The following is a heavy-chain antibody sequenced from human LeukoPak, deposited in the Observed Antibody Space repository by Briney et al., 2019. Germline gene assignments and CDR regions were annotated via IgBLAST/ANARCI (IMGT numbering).Heavy chain of an antibody. CDR1: GFTFSNAW. V-gene: IGHV3-15*01. Sequence: GGSLRLSCAASGFTFSNAWMSWVRQAPGKGLEWVGRIKSKTDGGTTDYAAPVKGRFTISRDDSKNTLYPQMNSLKTEDTAVYYCARDTGNHPNNWLDPWGQGTLVTVSS. CDR2: IKSKTDGGTT. J-gene: IGHJ5*02. CDR3: ARDTGNHPNNWLDP. D-gene: IGHD1-14*01.